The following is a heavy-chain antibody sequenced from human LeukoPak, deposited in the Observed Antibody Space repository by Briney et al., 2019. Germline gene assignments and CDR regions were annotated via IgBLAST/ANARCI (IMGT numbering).Heavy chain of an antibody. Sequence: PGGTLRLSCAASGFTFSKSPMTWVRQALGKGLEWVSTISDSGGDTFYADSVKGRFTISRDNSKNTLYLQMNSLRAEDTAVYYCAKDRDPYDYGSGSYYNGVFDYWGQGTLVTVSS. V-gene: IGHV3-23*01. CDR3: AKDRDPYDYGSGSYYNGVFDY. CDR2: ISDSGGDT. J-gene: IGHJ4*02. CDR1: GFTFSKSP. D-gene: IGHD3-10*01.